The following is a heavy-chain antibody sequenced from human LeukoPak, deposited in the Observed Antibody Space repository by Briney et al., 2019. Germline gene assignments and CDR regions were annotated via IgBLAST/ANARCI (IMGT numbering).Heavy chain of an antibody. CDR3: ARQTGYYYYMDA. CDR2: ISTYNGDT. J-gene: IGHJ6*03. V-gene: IGHV1-18*01. Sequence: ASVKVSCKASGYTFATFGITWVRQAPGQGLEWMGWISTYNGDTNYAQKLQGRVTMTTDTSTSTAYMELRSLRSDDTAVYYCARQTGYYYYMDAWGKGTTVTISS. CDR1: GYTFATFG.